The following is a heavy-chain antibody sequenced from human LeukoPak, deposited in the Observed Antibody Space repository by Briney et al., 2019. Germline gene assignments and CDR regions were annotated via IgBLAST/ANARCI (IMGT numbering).Heavy chain of an antibody. D-gene: IGHD2-2*01. V-gene: IGHV4-59*08. Sequence: SETLSLTCSVSGDSHSHYYWTWLRQPPGKGLEWIGYVYYSGSTNYNPSLKTRLHLSVDTSKNRFSLKLSSVTAADTAVYYCASSPRLTTSWFLFDSWGHGTLVTVSS. J-gene: IGHJ5*01. CDR1: GDSHSHYY. CDR2: VYYSGST. CDR3: ASSPRLTTSWFLFDS.